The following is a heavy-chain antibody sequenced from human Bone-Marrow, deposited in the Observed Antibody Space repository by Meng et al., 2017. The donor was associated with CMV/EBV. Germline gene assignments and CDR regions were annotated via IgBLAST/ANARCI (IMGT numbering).Heavy chain of an antibody. CDR3: ARGTNVDTVEGGYYYYYGMDV. Sequence: ASVKVSCKVSGYTLTELSMHWVRQAPGKGLEWMGGFDPEDGETIYAQKFQGRVTMTEDTSTDTAYMELSSLRSEDTAVYYCARGTNVDTVEGGYYYYYGMDVWGQGTTVTVSS. CDR2: FDPEDGET. CDR1: GYTLTELS. J-gene: IGHJ6*02. D-gene: IGHD5-18*01. V-gene: IGHV1-24*01.